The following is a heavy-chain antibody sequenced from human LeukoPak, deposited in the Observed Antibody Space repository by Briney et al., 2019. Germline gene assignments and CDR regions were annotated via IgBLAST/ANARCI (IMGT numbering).Heavy chain of an antibody. CDR1: GGSISSSSSY. J-gene: IGHJ5*02. CDR2: IYYSGSS. Sequence: SETLSLTCSVSGGSISSSSSYWGWIRQPPGKGLEWIGSIYYSGSSFDNPALKSRVTISVDTSKNQFSLKLSSVTAADTAVYYCARATVAAASFDPWGQGTLVTVSS. V-gene: IGHV4-39*01. D-gene: IGHD6-13*01. CDR3: ARATVAAASFDP.